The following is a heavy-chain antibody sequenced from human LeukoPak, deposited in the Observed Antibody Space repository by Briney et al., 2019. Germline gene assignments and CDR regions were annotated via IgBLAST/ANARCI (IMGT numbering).Heavy chain of an antibody. J-gene: IGHJ4*02. CDR2: IRSRASRYTT. D-gene: IGHD3-22*01. Sequence: GGSLRLSCAASGFIFNDFYMDWVRQAPRKGLEWVGRIRSRASRYTTEYAASVRGRFTIYGDASKNSLYLQMESLKIDDTAIYYCARTTSGSADYWGQGSLVTVFS. CDR3: ARTTSGSADY. V-gene: IGHV3-72*01. CDR1: GFIFNDFY.